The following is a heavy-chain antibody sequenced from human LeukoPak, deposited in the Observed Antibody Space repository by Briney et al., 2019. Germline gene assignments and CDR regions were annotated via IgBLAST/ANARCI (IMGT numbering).Heavy chain of an antibody. CDR2: IYYSGST. CDR1: GGSISSSSYY. CDR3: ARGSLWFGESTSLGYFDY. D-gene: IGHD3-10*01. J-gene: IGHJ4*02. Sequence: SETLSLTCTVSGGSISSSSYYWGWIRQPPGKGLEWIGSIYYSGSTYYNPSLKSRVTISVDTSKNQFSLKLSSVTAADTAVYYCARGSLWFGESTSLGYFDYWGQGTLVTVSS. V-gene: IGHV4-39*07.